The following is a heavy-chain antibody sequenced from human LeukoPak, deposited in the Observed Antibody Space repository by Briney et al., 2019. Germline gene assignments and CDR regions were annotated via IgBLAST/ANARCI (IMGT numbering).Heavy chain of an antibody. J-gene: IGHJ6*02. Sequence: GASVKVSCKASGYTFTSYYMHWVRQAPGQGLEWMGIINPSGGSTSYAQKFQGRVTMTRDTSTSTVYMELSSLRSEDTAVYYCARCTDDFWSGYYGYYYGMDVWGQGTTVTVSS. V-gene: IGHV1-46*01. D-gene: IGHD3-3*01. CDR2: INPSGGST. CDR3: ARCTDDFWSGYYGYYYGMDV. CDR1: GYTFTSYY.